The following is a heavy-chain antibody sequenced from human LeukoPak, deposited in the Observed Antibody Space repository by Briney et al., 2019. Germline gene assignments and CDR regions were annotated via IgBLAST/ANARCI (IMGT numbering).Heavy chain of an antibody. CDR1: GFTFSDYY. CDR3: ARVDPKWELLGPEAFDI. D-gene: IGHD1-26*01. CDR2: ISSSGSTI. V-gene: IGHV3-11*04. J-gene: IGHJ3*02. Sequence: GGSLRLSCAASGFTFSDYYMSWIRQAPGKGLEWVSYISSSGSTIYYADSVKGRFTISRDNAKNSLYLQMNSLRAEDTAVYYCGARVDPKWELLGPEAFDIWGQGTMVTVSS.